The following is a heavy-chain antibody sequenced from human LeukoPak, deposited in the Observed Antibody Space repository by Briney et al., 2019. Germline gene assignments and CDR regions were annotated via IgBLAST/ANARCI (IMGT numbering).Heavy chain of an antibody. CDR1: AFIFSGHW. CDR2: VSYDGKNK. CDR3: AKDRDYHASTGALIDS. V-gene: IGHV3-30*18. J-gene: IGHJ4*02. Sequence: GGSLRLSCEGSAFIFSGHWMNWVRQTPGKGLEWVAVVSYDGKNKYYEDSVRGRFTISRDNSKNTVYLQMNSLRDEDTAVYYCAKDRDYHASTGALIDSWGQGTLVIVSS. D-gene: IGHD2-8*02.